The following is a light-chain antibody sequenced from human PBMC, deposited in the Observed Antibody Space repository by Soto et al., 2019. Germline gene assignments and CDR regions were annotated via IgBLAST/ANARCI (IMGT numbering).Light chain of an antibody. CDR1: QSILFSSNNKNY. CDR3: QQYYNTPVT. CDR2: WAS. V-gene: IGKV4-1*01. J-gene: IGKJ4*01. Sequence: DIVMTQSPDSLAVSLGERATINCKSSQSILFSSNNKNYLTWYQQKPGQPPKPLIYWASTRESGVPDRFSGSGSGTDFTLTISSLQAEDVAVYYCQQYYNTPVTFGGGTKVEIK.